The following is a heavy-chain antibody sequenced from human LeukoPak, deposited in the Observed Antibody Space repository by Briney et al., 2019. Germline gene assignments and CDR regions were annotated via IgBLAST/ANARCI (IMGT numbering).Heavy chain of an antibody. CDR1: GYTFTTYG. D-gene: IGHD3-10*01. V-gene: IGHV1-18*01. Sequence: GASVMVSCKASGYTFTTYGINWVRQAPGQGLEWMGWISGYDGKTNYAQKLRDRVTMLRDTATSTVYMELRSLTTDDTAVYYCARDRGSITMVRGVNYYWGQGTLVTVSS. CDR3: ARDRGSITMVRGVNYY. CDR2: ISGYDGKT. J-gene: IGHJ4*02.